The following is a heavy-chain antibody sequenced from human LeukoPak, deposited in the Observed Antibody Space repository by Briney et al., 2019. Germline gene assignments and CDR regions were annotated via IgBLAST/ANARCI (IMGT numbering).Heavy chain of an antibody. D-gene: IGHD6-13*01. J-gene: IGHJ4*02. CDR2: IYYSGST. V-gene: IGHV4-39*07. CDR3: ARSIAAAGTPFDY. CDR1: GGSISSSSYY. Sequence: PSETLSLTCTVSGGSISSSSYYWGWIRQPPGKGLEWIGSIYYSGSTYYNPSLKSRVTISVDTSKNQFSLKLSSVTAADTAVYYCARSIAAAGTPFDYWGQGTLVTVSS.